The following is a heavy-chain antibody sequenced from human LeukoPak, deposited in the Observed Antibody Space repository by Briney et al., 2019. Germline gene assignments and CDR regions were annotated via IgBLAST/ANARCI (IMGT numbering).Heavy chain of an antibody. CDR3: ARINDSGGGAFDI. J-gene: IGHJ3*02. CDR2: IYYSGST. Sequence: SETLSLTCTVSGGSISSGGYYWSWIRQHPGKGLEWIGYIYYSGSTNYNPSLKSRVTISVDTSKNQFSLKLSSVTAADTAVYYCARINDSGGGAFDIWGQGTMVTVSS. V-gene: IGHV4-61*08. CDR1: GGSISSGGYY. D-gene: IGHD3-22*01.